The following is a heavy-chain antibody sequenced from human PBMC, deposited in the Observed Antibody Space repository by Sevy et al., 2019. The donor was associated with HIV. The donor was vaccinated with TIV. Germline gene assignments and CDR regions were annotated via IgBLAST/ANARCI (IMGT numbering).Heavy chain of an antibody. CDR3: AKDLPGIAVAGDFDY. V-gene: IGHV3-23*01. CDR2: ISGSGGST. D-gene: IGHD6-19*01. Sequence: GESLKISCAASGFTFSSYAMSWVRQAPGKGLEWVSAISGSGGSTYYADSVKGRFTISRDNSKNTLYLQMNSLRAEDTAVYYCAKDLPGIAVAGDFDYWGQGTLVTVSS. J-gene: IGHJ4*02. CDR1: GFTFSSYA.